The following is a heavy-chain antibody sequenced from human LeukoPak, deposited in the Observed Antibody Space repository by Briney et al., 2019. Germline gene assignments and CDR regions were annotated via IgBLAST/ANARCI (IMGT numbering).Heavy chain of an antibody. D-gene: IGHD3-10*01. CDR2: INPDRGGT. CDR1: GYTFTGYY. CDR3: ARGYGSGSWVDY. V-gene: IGHV1-2*02. Sequence: ASVKVSCKASGYTFTGYYIHWVRQAPGQGLEWMGWINPDRGGTTYAQKFQGRVTMTRNTSISTAYMELSSLRSEDTAVYYCARGYGSGSWVDYWGQGTLVTVSS. J-gene: IGHJ4*02.